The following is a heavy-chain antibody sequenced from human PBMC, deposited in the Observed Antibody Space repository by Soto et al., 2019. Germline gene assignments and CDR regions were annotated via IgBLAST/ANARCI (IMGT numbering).Heavy chain of an antibody. Sequence: ASVKVSCKASGYTFTSYAMHWVRQAPGQRLEWMGWINAGNGNTKYSQKFQGRVTITRDTSASTAYMELSSLRSDDTAVYYCARQDYYDSSGYRADLDYWGQGTLVTVSS. CDR2: INAGNGNT. J-gene: IGHJ4*02. D-gene: IGHD3-22*01. CDR1: GYTFTSYA. V-gene: IGHV1-3*01. CDR3: ARQDYYDSSGYRADLDY.